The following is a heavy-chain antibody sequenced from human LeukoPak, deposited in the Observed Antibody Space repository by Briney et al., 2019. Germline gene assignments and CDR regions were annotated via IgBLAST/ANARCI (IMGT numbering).Heavy chain of an antibody. CDR3: ARHTSMVRGVMKYYFDY. V-gene: IGHV4-39*01. J-gene: IGHJ4*02. CDR2: IYYGGST. D-gene: IGHD3-10*01. CDR1: GGSISSSSYY. Sequence: PSETLSLTCTVSGGSISSSSYYWVWMRQPPGKGLEWIGSIYYGGSTYYNPSLKSRVTISVDTSKNQFSLRLNSVTAADTAVYYCARHTSMVRGVMKYYFDYWGQGTLATVSS.